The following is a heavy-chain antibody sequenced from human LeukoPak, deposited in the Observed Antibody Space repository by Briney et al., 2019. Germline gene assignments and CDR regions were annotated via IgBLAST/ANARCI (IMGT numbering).Heavy chain of an antibody. Sequence: GGSLRLSCAASGVTFSSYWMHWVRQAPGKGLVWVSRINSDGSSTSYADSVKGRFTISRDNAQNTLFLQMNGLRAEDTAVYYCARGSGSPGDYWGQGTLVIVSS. D-gene: IGHD3-3*01. J-gene: IGHJ4*02. CDR2: INSDGSST. V-gene: IGHV3-74*01. CDR3: ARGSGSPGDY. CDR1: GVTFSSYW.